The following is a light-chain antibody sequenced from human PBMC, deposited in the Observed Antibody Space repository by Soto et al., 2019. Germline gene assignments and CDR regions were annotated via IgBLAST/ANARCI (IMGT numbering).Light chain of an antibody. CDR2: DAS. CDR3: QQYNNWPPA. V-gene: IGKV3-20*01. CDR1: QTVRNNY. Sequence: EFVLTQSPGTLSLSPGERATLSCRASQTVRNNYLAWYQQKPGQAPRLLIYDASSRATGIPDRFSGGGSGTEFTLTISSLQSEDFAVYYCQQYNNWPPAFGQGTKVDIK. J-gene: IGKJ1*01.